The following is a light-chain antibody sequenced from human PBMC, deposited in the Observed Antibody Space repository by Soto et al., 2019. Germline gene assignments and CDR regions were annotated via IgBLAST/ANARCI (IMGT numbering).Light chain of an antibody. CDR2: AAS. V-gene: IGKV1-39*01. CDR3: QQSYNSPQT. CDR1: QTIMTY. J-gene: IGKJ1*01. Sequence: DIQMTQSPSSLSASVGDEVTITCRASQTIMTYLNWYQLKPGKPPRLLIYAASSLQSGVPSRFSGSGSGTDFTLTITSLQPEEFATYSCQQSYNSPQTFGQGTKVEIK.